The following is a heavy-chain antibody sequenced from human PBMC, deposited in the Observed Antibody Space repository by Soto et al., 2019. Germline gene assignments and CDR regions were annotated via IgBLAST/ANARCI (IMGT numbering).Heavy chain of an antibody. D-gene: IGHD2-21*02. J-gene: IGHJ6*02. Sequence: SETLSLTCTVSGGSISSSSYYWGWIRQPPGKGLEWIGSIYYSGSTYYNPSLKSRVTISVDTSKNQFSLKLSSVTAADTAVYYCARQAYGLTHYYYYYGMDVWGQGTTVTVSS. CDR2: IYYSGST. V-gene: IGHV4-39*01. CDR1: GGSISSSSYY. CDR3: ARQAYGLTHYYYYYGMDV.